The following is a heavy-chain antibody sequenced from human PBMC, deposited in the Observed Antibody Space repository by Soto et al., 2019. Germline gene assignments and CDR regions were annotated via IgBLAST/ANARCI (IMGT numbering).Heavy chain of an antibody. CDR2: ISSSSSTI. CDR1: GFTFSSYS. D-gene: IGHD4-17*01. V-gene: IGHV3-48*01. J-gene: IGHJ4*02. Sequence: GGSLRLSCAASGFTFSSYSMNWVRQAPGKGLEWVSYISSSSSTIYYADSVKGRFTISRDNAKNSLYLQMNSLRAEDTAVYYCARREYGRPFDYWGQGTLVTVSS. CDR3: ARREYGRPFDY.